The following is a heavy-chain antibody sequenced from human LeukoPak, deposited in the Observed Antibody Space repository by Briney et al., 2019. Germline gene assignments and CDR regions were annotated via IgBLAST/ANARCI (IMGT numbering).Heavy chain of an antibody. CDR2: ISGSVGST. Sequence: GRSLRLSCAASGFTFTSYAMSWVRQAPGKGLEWVSVISGSVGSTYYADSVNGRFTTSRDNSKNTLYLQMNSLRAEDTAVYYCAKFLPTHIVVANYYFDYWGQGTLVTVSS. J-gene: IGHJ4*02. CDR1: GFTFTSYA. CDR3: AKFLPTHIVVANYYFDY. V-gene: IGHV3-23*01. D-gene: IGHD2-21*01.